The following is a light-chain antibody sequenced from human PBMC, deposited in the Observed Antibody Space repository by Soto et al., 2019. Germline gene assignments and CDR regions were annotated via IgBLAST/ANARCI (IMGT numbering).Light chain of an antibody. CDR2: DAS. V-gene: IGKV1-33*01. Sequence: DIQMTQSPSSLSASVGDRVTITCQASQDIINYLNWYQQKPGKAPKLLIYDASNLETGVPSRFSGSGSGTDFTFTISSLHPEDIATYYCQQYDNLPITFGGGTKVEIK. CDR1: QDIINY. CDR3: QQYDNLPIT. J-gene: IGKJ4*01.